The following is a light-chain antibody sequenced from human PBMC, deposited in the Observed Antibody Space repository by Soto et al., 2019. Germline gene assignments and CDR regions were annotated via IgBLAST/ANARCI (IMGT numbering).Light chain of an antibody. CDR1: QSLLNRNGQNC. CDR2: LGS. CDR3: MQALESSPT. Sequence: IVMTQSPLSLPVTPGEPASISCRSSQSLLNRNGQNCLDWYLQKPGQSPQLLIHLGSVRASGVRDRFSGSGSGTDFTLKISRVEAEDVGVYFCMQALESSPTFGGGTKVEIK. V-gene: IGKV2-28*01. J-gene: IGKJ4*01.